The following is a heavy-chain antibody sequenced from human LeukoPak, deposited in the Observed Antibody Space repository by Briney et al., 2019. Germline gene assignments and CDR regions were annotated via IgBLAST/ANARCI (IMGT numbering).Heavy chain of an antibody. CDR1: GDSISSGSYY. V-gene: IGHV4-39*07. CDR2: MSYSGSS. J-gene: IGHJ4*02. D-gene: IGHD6-13*01. Sequence: SESLSLTCSVSGDSISSGSYYWGWIRQPPGKGLEWIGSMSYSGSSYYNPSLKSRVTISLDTPNNQFSLRLSSVTAADTALYYCARSYSDSWIEVDYWGQGALVTVSS. CDR3: ARSYSDSWIEVDY.